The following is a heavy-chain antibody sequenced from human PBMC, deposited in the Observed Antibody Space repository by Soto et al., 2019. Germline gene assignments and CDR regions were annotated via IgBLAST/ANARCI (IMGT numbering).Heavy chain of an antibody. Sequence: QVQLQESGPGLVKPSETLSLTCAVSGDSISSYYCMWIRQPPGKGLESIGYLYYGRSANYTPSLKSRVTLSVDTSTNQCSRTLSSMTAADTAVYYCALRSMAVVPEYWGQGTLVTVSS. V-gene: IGHV4-59*01. D-gene: IGHD3-22*01. CDR1: GDSISSYY. CDR3: ALRSMAVVPEY. J-gene: IGHJ4*02. CDR2: LYYGRSA.